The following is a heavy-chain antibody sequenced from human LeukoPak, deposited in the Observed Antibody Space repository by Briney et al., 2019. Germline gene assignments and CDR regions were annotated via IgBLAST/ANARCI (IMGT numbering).Heavy chain of an antibody. CDR2: ISGNDVST. CDR1: GFTFSSYA. Sequence: GGSLRLSCVTSGFTFSSYAMSWVRQAPGKGLEWVSVISGNDVSTYYADSVKGRFTISRDNAKNTLYLQMNSLRAEDTAVYFCARERKSSTSMDYWGQGTLVTVSS. J-gene: IGHJ4*02. D-gene: IGHD2-2*01. V-gene: IGHV3-23*01. CDR3: ARERKSSTSMDY.